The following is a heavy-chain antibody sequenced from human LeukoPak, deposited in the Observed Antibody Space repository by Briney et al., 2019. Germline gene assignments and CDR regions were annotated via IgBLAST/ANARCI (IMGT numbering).Heavy chain of an antibody. CDR2: IYSGGST. CDR3: AKSETYDSSGLDP. D-gene: IGHD3-22*01. J-gene: IGHJ5*02. CDR1: GFTVSSNY. Sequence: PGGSLRLSCAASGFTVSSNYMSWVRQAPGKGLEWVSVIYSGGSTYYADSVKGRFTISRDNSKNTLYLQMNSLRAEDTAVYYCAKSETYDSSGLDPWGQGTLVTVSS. V-gene: IGHV3-66*01.